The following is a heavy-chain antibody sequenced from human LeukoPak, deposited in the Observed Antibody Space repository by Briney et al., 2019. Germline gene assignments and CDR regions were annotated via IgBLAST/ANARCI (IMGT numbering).Heavy chain of an antibody. J-gene: IGHJ4*02. Sequence: SETLSLTCTVTGGSISSYYCIWIRQPPGKGLEWIGYIYYTGSTNYNPSLKSRVTISVDTSKNQFSLKLSSVTAADTAVYYCARQQLSQLYYFDNWGQGTLVTVSS. D-gene: IGHD6-13*01. CDR2: IYYTGST. CDR1: GGSISSYY. V-gene: IGHV4-59*01. CDR3: ARQQLSQLYYFDN.